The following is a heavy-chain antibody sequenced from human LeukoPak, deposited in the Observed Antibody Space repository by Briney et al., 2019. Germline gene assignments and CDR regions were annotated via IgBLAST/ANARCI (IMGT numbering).Heavy chain of an antibody. J-gene: IGHJ3*02. Sequence: PSETLSLTCTVSGGSISSSSYYWGWIRQPPGKGLEWIGSIYYSGTTYYNPSLKSRVSTSVDMSRNQFSLKVKYVTAADTAVYYCARPSLSGNYVYGADAFDIWGQGTLVIVSS. CDR2: IYYSGTT. D-gene: IGHD1-26*01. CDR1: GGSISSSSYY. V-gene: IGHV4-39*07. CDR3: ARPSLSGNYVYGADAFDI.